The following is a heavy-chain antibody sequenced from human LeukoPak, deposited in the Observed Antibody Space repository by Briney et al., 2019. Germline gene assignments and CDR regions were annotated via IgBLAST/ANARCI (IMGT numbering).Heavy chain of an antibody. CDR3: ATLGSDGSGSYYNENWFDP. CDR2: FDPEDGET. CDR1: GYTLTELC. D-gene: IGHD3-10*01. J-gene: IGHJ5*02. V-gene: IGHV1-24*01. Sequence: ASVKVSCKVSGYTLTELCIHWVRRAPGKGLEWMGGFDPEDGETIYAQRFQGRVTMTKDTSTDTAFMELSSLRFEDTAVYYCATLGSDGSGSYYNENWFDPWGQGTLVTVSS.